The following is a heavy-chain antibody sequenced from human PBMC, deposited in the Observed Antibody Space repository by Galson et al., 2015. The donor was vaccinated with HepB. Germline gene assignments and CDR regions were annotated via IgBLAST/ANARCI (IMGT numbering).Heavy chain of an antibody. V-gene: IGHV3-21*01. Sequence: SLRLSCAASGFTFSSYSMNWVRQAPGKGLEWVSSISSSSSYIYYADSVKGRFTISRDNVKNSLYLQMNSLRAEDTAVYYCARVFTGGGYDLVDASDIWGQGTMVTVSS. D-gene: IGHD5-12*01. CDR3: ARVFTGGGYDLVDASDI. CDR2: ISSSSSYI. J-gene: IGHJ3*02. CDR1: GFTFSSYS.